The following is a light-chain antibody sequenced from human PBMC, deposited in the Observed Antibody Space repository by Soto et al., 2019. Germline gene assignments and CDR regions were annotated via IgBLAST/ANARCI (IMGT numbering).Light chain of an antibody. J-gene: IGKJ3*01. CDR3: QQSYTAPYT. Sequence: DIQMTQSPSSLSASVGDAVSLTCRASRSISNYLNWYQQKPGRAPKLLISGASSLQRGVPSRFSGSGSGTTFTLTITSLQPDDFAIYFCQQSYTAPYTFGPGTKVDIK. CDR1: RSISNY. V-gene: IGKV1-39*01. CDR2: GAS.